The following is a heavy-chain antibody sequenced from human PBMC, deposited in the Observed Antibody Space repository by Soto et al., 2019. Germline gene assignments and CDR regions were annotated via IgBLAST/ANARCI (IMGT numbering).Heavy chain of an antibody. CDR1: GGSISSGDYS. V-gene: IGHV4-30-2*01. D-gene: IGHD2-2*01. CDR2: LYRSGST. J-gene: IGHJ3*02. Sequence: QLQLQESGSGLVKPSQTLSLTCAVSGGSISSGDYSWSWIRQPPGKGLEWIGYLYRSGSTSNNPSLKSRVTISLDTSKNQFSLKLSSVTAADTAVYYCARVVPAARDAFDIWGQGTMVSVSS. CDR3: ARVVPAARDAFDI.